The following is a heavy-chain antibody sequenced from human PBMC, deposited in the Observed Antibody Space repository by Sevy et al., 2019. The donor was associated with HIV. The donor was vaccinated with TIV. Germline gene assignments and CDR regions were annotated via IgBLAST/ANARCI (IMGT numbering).Heavy chain of an antibody. CDR2: ISSSSRTM. J-gene: IGHJ4*02. V-gene: IGHV3-48*02. CDR1: GFSFSSYS. CDR3: ARHIAIVGATGFDY. Sequence: GGSLRLSCAASGFSFSSYSMNWVRQAPGKGLEWVSFISSSSRTMYYADSVKGRFTISRDNAKKSLSLQMSSLRDEDTAMYHCARHIAIVGATGFDYWGQGTLVTVSS. D-gene: IGHD1-26*01.